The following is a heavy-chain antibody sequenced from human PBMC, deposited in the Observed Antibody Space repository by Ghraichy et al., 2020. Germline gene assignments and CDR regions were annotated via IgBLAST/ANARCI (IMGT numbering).Heavy chain of an antibody. J-gene: IGHJ4*02. V-gene: IGHV3-48*02. Sequence: LSLTCAASGFTFSRQNMNWVRQAPGKGLEWVSYISSSSSTIYYADSVKGRFTISRDNAKYSLYLQMNSLRDEDTAVYYCARDYYGSGSYSFDHWGQGTLVTVSS. D-gene: IGHD3-10*01. CDR3: ARDYYGSGSYSFDH. CDR1: GFTFSRQN. CDR2: ISSSSSTI.